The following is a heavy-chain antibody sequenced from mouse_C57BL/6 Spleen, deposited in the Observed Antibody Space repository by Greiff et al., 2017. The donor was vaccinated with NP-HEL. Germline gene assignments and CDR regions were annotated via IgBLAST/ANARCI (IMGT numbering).Heavy chain of an antibody. J-gene: IGHJ1*03. V-gene: IGHV1-80*01. CDR1: GYPFSSYW. D-gene: IGHD1-1*01. CDR2: IYPGDGDT. CDR3: ARSLITTVYFDV. Sequence: QVQLQQSGAELVKPGASVKISCKASGYPFSSYWMNWVKQRPGKGLEWIGQIYPGDGDTNYNGKFKGKATLTADKSSSTAYMQLSSLTSEDSAVYFCARSLITTVYFDVWGTGTTVTVSS.